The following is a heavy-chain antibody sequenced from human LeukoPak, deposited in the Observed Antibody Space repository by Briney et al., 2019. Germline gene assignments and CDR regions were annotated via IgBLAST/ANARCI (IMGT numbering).Heavy chain of an antibody. CDR3: ARSTIHETSHFDY. D-gene: IGHD3-3*01. CDR2: INPSGGST. V-gene: IGHV1-46*01. Sequence: ASVKVSCKASGYTYTSYYMHWVRQAPGQGLEWMGIINPSGGSTSYAQKFQGRVTMTRDTSTSTVYMELSSLRPEDTAVYYCARSTIHETSHFDYWGQGTLVTVSS. J-gene: IGHJ4*02. CDR1: GYTYTSYY.